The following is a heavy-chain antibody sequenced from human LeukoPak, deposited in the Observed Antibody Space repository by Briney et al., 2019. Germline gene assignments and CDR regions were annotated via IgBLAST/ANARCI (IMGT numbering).Heavy chain of an antibody. V-gene: IGHV1-58*02. D-gene: IGHD2-21*01. CDR1: GFTFTSSA. CDR2: IVVGSGNT. Sequence: ASVKVSCKASGFTFTSSAMQWVRQARGQRLEWIGWIVVGSGNTNYAQNFQERVTITRDMSTSTAYMELSSLRSEDTAVYYCAANTPWVVREDAFDIWGQGTMVTVSS. CDR3: AANTPWVVREDAFDI. J-gene: IGHJ3*02.